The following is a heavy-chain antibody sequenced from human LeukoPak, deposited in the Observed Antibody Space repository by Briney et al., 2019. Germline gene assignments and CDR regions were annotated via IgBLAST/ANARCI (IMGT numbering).Heavy chain of an antibody. Sequence: SETLSLTCSVSGASISSWDHYWAWIRQPPGKGLEWIGSVYFSGSTYYKASLKSRLTISVDTSKNQFSLTLKSVTAADTSVYYCARGVEMWSYFDSWGQGTPVIVS. V-gene: IGHV4-39*01. J-gene: IGHJ4*02. D-gene: IGHD2-21*01. CDR2: VYFSGST. CDR3: ARGVEMWSYFDS. CDR1: GASISSWDHY.